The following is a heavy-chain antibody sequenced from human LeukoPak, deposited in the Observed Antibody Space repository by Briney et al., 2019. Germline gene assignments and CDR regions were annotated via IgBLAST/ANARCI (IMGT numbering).Heavy chain of an antibody. J-gene: IGHJ4*02. D-gene: IGHD6-19*01. CDR3: ALTGYSSGWYYFDY. V-gene: IGHV1-3*03. CDR1: GYTFTGYY. CDR2: INAGNGNT. Sequence: GASVKVSCKASGYTFTGYYMHWVRQAPGQGLEWMGWINAGNGNTKYSQEFQGRVTITRDTSASTAYMELSSLRSEDMAVYYCALTGYSSGWYYFDYWGQGTLVTVSS.